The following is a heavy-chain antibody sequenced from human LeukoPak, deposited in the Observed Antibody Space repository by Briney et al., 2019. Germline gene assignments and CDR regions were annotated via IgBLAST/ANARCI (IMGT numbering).Heavy chain of an antibody. CDR2: INHSGST. J-gene: IGHJ5*02. D-gene: IGHD2-15*01. CDR3: ARGDIVVEVAAYSTSHWFDP. Sequence: PSETLSLTCAVYGGSFSGYYWSWIRQPPGKGLEWIGEINHSGSTNYNPSLKSRVTTSVDTSKNQFSLKLTSVTAADTAVYYCARGDIVVEVAAYSTSHWFDPWGQGTLVTVSS. V-gene: IGHV4-34*01. CDR1: GGSFSGYY.